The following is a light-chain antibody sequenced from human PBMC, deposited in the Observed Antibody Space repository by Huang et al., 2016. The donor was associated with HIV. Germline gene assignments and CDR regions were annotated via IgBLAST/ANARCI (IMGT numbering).Light chain of an antibody. J-gene: IGKJ4*01. CDR1: QGLSNR. Sequence: DIQMTQSPSVMSASVGDRVTISCRASQGLSNRLVWFQQKPGRVPKRLIHDASSLESGVPTRFIGSGSGTEFTLTINSLQPEDFATYYCLQHNGHPLTFGGGTRVEIK. V-gene: IGKV1-17*03. CDR3: LQHNGHPLT. CDR2: DAS.